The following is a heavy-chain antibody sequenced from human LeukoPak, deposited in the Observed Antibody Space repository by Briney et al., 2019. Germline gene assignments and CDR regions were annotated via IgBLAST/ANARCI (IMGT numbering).Heavy chain of an antibody. CDR2: ISYSGIT. J-gene: IGHJ5*02. CDR3: ARGKSIAAGAA. D-gene: IGHD6-13*01. CDR1: GGSVSSTAYY. Sequence: PSETLSLTCTVSGGSVSSTAYYWGWIRQPPGKGLKWIGSISYSGITYYDPSLTGRVTISVDTSKNQSSLTLSSVTAADSAMYYCARGKSIAAGAAWGQGTLVTVSS. V-gene: IGHV4-39*07.